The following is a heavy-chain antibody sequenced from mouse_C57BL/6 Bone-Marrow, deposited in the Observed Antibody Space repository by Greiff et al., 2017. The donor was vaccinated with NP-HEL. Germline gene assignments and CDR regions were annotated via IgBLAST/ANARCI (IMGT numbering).Heavy chain of an antibody. V-gene: IGHV10-1*01. CDR1: GFSFNTYA. Sequence: EVKVVESGGGLVQPKGSLKLSCAASGFSFNTYAMNWVRQAPGKGLEWVARIRSKSNNYATYYADSVKDRFTISRDDSESMLYLQMNNLKTEDTAMYYCVSGYYGAYWGQGTLVTVSA. CDR2: IRSKSNNYAT. D-gene: IGHD1-1*01. CDR3: VSGYYGAY. J-gene: IGHJ3*01.